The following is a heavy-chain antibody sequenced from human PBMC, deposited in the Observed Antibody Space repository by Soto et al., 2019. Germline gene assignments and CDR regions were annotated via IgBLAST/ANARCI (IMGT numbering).Heavy chain of an antibody. CDR1: GFIFSGYG. CDR3: ARDRGMGSYFFAMDV. V-gene: IGHV3-33*05. D-gene: IGHD3-10*01. J-gene: IGHJ6*02. Sequence: QLVESGGGVVQPGRSLRLSCSASGFIFSGYGMHWVRQAPGKGLEWVAVISYDETNKYYADSVKGRFTISRDNSKNTVFLQASSLRDDDTGLYYCARDRGMGSYFFAMDVWGQGTTVTVSS. CDR2: ISYDETNK.